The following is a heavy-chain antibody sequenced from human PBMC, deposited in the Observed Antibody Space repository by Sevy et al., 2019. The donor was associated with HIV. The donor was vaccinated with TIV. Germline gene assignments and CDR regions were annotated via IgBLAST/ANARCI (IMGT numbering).Heavy chain of an antibody. Sequence: SETLSLTCTVSGGSISSYYWSWIRQPPGKGLEWIGYIYYSGSTNYNPSLKSRVTISVDTSKNQFSLRLSSVTAADTAVYYCASTSLRYFDYWGQGTLVTVSS. V-gene: IGHV4-59*01. CDR2: IYYSGST. D-gene: IGHD3-3*01. CDR3: ASTSLRYFDY. J-gene: IGHJ4*02. CDR1: GGSISSYY.